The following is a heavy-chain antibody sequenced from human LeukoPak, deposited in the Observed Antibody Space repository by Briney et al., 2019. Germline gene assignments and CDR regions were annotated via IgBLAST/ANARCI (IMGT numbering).Heavy chain of an antibody. CDR2: INPNSGGT. J-gene: IGHJ3*02. CDR1: GYTFTGYY. V-gene: IGHV1-2*04. Sequence: ASVKVSCKASGYTFTGYYVHWVRQAPGQGLEWMGWINPNSGGTNYAQKFQGWVTMTRDTSISTAYMELSRLRSDDTAVYYCARTPLYSSGWYGGAFDIWGQGTMVTVSS. CDR3: ARTPLYSSGWYGGAFDI. D-gene: IGHD6-19*01.